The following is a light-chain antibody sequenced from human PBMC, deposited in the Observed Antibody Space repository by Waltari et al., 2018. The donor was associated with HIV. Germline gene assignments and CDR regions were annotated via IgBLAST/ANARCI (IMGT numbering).Light chain of an antibody. CDR3: SSYTSSSTPHVV. Sequence: QSALTQPASVSGSPGQSITISCPGTRSAVGGYNYVYWYQQHPGKAPKLMLYEVSNRPSGVSNRFSGSKSGNTASLTISGLQAEDEADYYCSSYTSSSTPHVVFGGGTKLTVL. CDR2: EVS. CDR1: RSAVGGYNY. V-gene: IGLV2-14*01. J-gene: IGLJ2*01.